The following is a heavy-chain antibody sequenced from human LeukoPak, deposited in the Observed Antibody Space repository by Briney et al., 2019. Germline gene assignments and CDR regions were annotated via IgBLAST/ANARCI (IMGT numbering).Heavy chain of an antibody. Sequence: PGGSLRLSCAASGFTFSSYEMNWVRQAPGKGLEWVSYISSSGSSIYYADSVKGRFTISRDNAKNSLYLQMNSLRAEDTAVYYCARGVNYYDSSGYYFRYWGQGTLVTVSS. D-gene: IGHD3-22*01. CDR2: ISSSGSSI. J-gene: IGHJ4*02. CDR3: ARGVNYYDSSGYYFRY. V-gene: IGHV3-48*03. CDR1: GFTFSSYE.